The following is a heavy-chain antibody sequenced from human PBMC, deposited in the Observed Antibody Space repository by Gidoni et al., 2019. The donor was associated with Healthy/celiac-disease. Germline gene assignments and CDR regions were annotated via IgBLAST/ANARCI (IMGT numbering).Heavy chain of an antibody. V-gene: IGHV3-23*01. CDR3: AKDKGSGIRITMIVVGGFDY. J-gene: IGHJ4*02. CDR1: GFTFRSYA. CDR2: ISGSGGST. Sequence: EVQLFESGGGLVQPGGSLRLSCAASGFTFRSYAMSWVRQAPEKGLEWVSAISGSGGSTYYADSVKGRFTISRDNSKITLYLQMNSLRAEDTAVYYCAKDKGSGIRITMIVVGGFDYWGQGTLVTVSS. D-gene: IGHD3-22*01.